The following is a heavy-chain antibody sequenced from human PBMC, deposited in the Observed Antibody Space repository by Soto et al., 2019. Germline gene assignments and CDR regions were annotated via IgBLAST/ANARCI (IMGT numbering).Heavy chain of an antibody. CDR2: ITSSSSYI. V-gene: IGHV3-21*01. J-gene: IGHJ5*02. Sequence: PWWSLRFPCSPSGFTYSRDTMNVLRRAPEKGLKWVSAITSSSSYIYYADSVKGRFTTSRDNAKNSLYLQMNSLRAEDTAVYYCAGVDRLSNWFDPWGQGTRVTVSS. CDR3: AGVDRLSNWFDP. CDR1: GFTYSRDT.